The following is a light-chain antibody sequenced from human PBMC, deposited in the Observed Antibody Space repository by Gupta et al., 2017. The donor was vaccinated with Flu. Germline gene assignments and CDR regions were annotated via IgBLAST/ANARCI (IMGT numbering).Light chain of an antibody. CDR1: RYITNY. V-gene: IGKV1-39*01. Sequence: PYSLSASIGDKVTITCRASRYITNYVNWYQQRPGKAPNLLIFAASSLQSGVPSRFSGSGSGTDFTLTIDSLQPEDFATYYCQQCDSTPRTFGQGTMVEVK. J-gene: IGKJ1*01. CDR2: AAS. CDR3: QQCDSTPRT.